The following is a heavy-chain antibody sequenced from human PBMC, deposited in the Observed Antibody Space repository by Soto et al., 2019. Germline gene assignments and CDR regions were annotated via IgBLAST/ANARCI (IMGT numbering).Heavy chain of an antibody. CDR1: GYTFTSYG. V-gene: IGHV1-18*01. Sequence: QVQLVQSGAEVKKPGASVKVSCKASGYTFTSYGISWVRQAPGQGLEWMGWISAYNGNTKYAQKLRCSVTVPTDTSPGTVYMGQRSQRPDDTAVYSVARAPDLCDYWRQGTMRGVSS. J-gene: IGHJ4*02. CDR2: ISAYNGNT. CDR3: ARAPDLCDY.